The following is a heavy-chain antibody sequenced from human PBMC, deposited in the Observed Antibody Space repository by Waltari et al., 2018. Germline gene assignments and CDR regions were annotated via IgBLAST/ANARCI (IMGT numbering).Heavy chain of an antibody. Sequence: QVQLQESGPGLVKPSETLSLTCTVSGGSINIYYWSWIRQPPGKGLEWIGYVYYTGNTIYNPSLASRVTLSADTSKNQVSLRPRSVTAADTAVYYCARGMSSVWYGPFDYWGQGTLVTVSS. J-gene: IGHJ4*02. V-gene: IGHV4-59*08. D-gene: IGHD6-19*01. CDR2: VYYTGNT. CDR3: ARGMSSVWYGPFDY. CDR1: GGSINIYY.